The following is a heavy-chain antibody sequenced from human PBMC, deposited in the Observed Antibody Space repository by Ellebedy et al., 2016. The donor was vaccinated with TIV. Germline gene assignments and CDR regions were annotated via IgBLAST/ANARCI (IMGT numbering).Heavy chain of an antibody. V-gene: IGHV3-30-3*01. J-gene: IGHJ3*02. CDR1: GFTFSSYA. CDR3: ARGYRAIAVAGDDAFDI. D-gene: IGHD6-19*01. CDR2: ISYDGSNK. Sequence: GESLKISXAASGFTFSSYAMHWVRQAPGKGLEWVAVISYDGSNKYYADSVKGRFTISRDNSKNTLYLQMNSLRAEDTAVYYCARGYRAIAVAGDDAFDIWGQGTMVTVSS.